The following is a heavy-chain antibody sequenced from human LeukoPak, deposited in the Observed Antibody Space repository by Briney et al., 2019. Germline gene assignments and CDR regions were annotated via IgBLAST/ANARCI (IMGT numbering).Heavy chain of an antibody. CDR3: ARDANYHDGSNYYDVLDI. J-gene: IGHJ3*02. CDR2: IKGDGSRK. CDR1: GFTFTDYW. D-gene: IGHD3-22*01. V-gene: IGHV3-7*01. Sequence: GGSLRLSCAASGFTFTDYWMAWVRQVPGKGLEWVANIKGDGSRKYYLDSVKGRYTISRDNARNSVNLEMSSLRADDTAMYYCARDANYHDGSNYYDVLDIWGQGTTVTVSS.